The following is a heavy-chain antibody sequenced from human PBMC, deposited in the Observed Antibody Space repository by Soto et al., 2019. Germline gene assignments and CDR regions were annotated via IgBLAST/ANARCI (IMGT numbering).Heavy chain of an antibody. CDR2: IDPSDSYT. CDR1: GYSFTSYW. CDR3: ARRRSSSSPSLYYYYGMDV. D-gene: IGHD6-6*01. Sequence: PGESLKISCKGSGYSFTSYWVSWVRQMPGKGLEWMGRIDPSDSYTNYRPSFQGHVTISADKSISTAYLQWSSLKASDTAMYYCARRRSSSSPSLYYYYGMDVWGQGTTVTVS. V-gene: IGHV5-10-1*01. J-gene: IGHJ6*02.